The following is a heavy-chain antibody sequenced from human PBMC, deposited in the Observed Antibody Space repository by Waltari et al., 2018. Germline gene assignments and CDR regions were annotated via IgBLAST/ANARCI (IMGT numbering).Heavy chain of an antibody. V-gene: IGHV4-39*01. CDR2: IYYSGST. D-gene: IGHD6-19*01. J-gene: IGHJ4*02. Sequence: QLQLQESGPGLVKPSETLSLTCTVSGGSIRSSSYYWGWIRQPPGEGLAWLGSIYYSGSTYYNPSLKSRGTISVDTSKNQFSLKLSSVTAADTAVYYWAGLYSSGWNMHLVGATDPPYWGQGTLVTVSP. CDR1: GGSIRSSSYY. CDR3: AGLYSSGWNMHLVGATDPPY.